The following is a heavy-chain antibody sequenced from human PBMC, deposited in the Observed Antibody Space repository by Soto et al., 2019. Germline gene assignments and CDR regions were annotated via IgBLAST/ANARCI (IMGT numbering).Heavy chain of an antibody. CDR1: GFTFISYA. D-gene: IGHD1-26*01. Sequence: GGSLRLSCAASGFTFISYAMRWVRQAPGKGLEWVAVISYDGSNKYYADSVKGRFTISRDNSKNTLYLQMNSLRAEDTAVYYCATTSGSYSSYFDYWGQGTLVTVSS. J-gene: IGHJ4*02. V-gene: IGHV3-30-3*01. CDR3: ATTSGSYSSYFDY. CDR2: ISYDGSNK.